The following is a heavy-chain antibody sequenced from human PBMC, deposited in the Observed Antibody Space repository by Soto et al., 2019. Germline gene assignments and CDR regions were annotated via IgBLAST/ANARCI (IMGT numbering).Heavy chain of an antibody. V-gene: IGHV4-59*01. CDR2: ISPSGNT. J-gene: IGHJ4*01. D-gene: IGHD3-10*01. CDR3: VRDLNGSGDY. CDR1: DGSISNFY. Sequence: PSETLSLTWTVSDGSISNFYWSWIRQPPGKGLEWLGYISPSGNTNYNPSLGSRVTISLDTSKNQLSLSLSSVTAADTAIDFCVRDLNGSGDYWGHGTQVTVSS.